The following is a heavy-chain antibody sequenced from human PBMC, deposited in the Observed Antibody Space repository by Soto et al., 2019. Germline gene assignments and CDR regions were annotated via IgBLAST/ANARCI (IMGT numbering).Heavy chain of an antibody. D-gene: IGHD1-7*01. CDR3: ASRDPGTSVDY. Sequence: SETLSLTCAVSGGSFTSNNWWTWVRQPPGQGLEWIGEIYRTGSTNYNPSLKSRVTISLDKSENQFSLKVTSLTAADTAVYYCASRDPGTSVDYWGQGTLVTGSS. CDR1: GGSFTSNNW. J-gene: IGHJ4*02. CDR2: IYRTGST. V-gene: IGHV4-4*02.